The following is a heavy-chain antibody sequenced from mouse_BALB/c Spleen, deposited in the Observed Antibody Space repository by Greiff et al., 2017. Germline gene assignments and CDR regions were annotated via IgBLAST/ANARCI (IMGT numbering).Heavy chain of an antibody. CDR3: ARDLDAYYYAMDY. CDR1: GFSLTGYG. Sequence: VKLMESGPGLVAPSQSLSITCTVSGFSLTGYGVNWVRQPPGKGLEWLGMIWGDGSTDYNSALKSRLSISKDNSKSQVFLKMNSLQTDDTARYYCARDLDAYYYAMDYWGQGTSVTVSS. J-gene: IGHJ4*01. CDR2: IWGDGST. V-gene: IGHV2-6-7*01.